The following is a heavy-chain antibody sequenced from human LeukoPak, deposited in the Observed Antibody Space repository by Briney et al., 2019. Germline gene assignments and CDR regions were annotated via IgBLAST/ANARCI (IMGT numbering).Heavy chain of an antibody. CDR2: ISAYNGNT. Sequence: ASVKVSCKASVDGFKRYAITWVRQAPGQGLEWMGWISAYNGNTNYAQKLQGRVTMTTDTSTSTAYMELRSLRSDDTAVYYCARDDIAVAVGYYYGMDVWGQGTTVTVSS. V-gene: IGHV1-18*01. CDR1: VDGFKRYA. D-gene: IGHD6-19*01. J-gene: IGHJ6*02. CDR3: ARDDIAVAVGYYYGMDV.